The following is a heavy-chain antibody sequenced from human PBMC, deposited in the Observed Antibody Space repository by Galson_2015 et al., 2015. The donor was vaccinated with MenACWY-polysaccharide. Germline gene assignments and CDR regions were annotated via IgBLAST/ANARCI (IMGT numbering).Heavy chain of an antibody. D-gene: IGHD5-12*01. CDR3: ARGYSAYD. CDR1: GFTFSTYW. V-gene: IGHV3-74*01. Sequence: LILSCAASGFTFSTYWMHWVRQAPGKGLVWVSRIKSDGSSTNYADSVKGRFTISRDNAKNTLYLQMNSLRAEDTALYYCARGYSAYDWGQGTLVTVSA. J-gene: IGHJ4*02. CDR2: IKSDGSST.